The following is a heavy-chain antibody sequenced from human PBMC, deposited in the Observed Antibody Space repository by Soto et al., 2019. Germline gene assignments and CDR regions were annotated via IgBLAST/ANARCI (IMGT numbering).Heavy chain of an antibody. J-gene: IGHJ4*02. CDR1: GGSISSGGYY. V-gene: IGHV4-31*03. CDR2: IYYSGST. CDR3: ARGGSTSFDYFDY. D-gene: IGHD2-2*01. Sequence: SETLSLTCTVSGGSISSGGYYWSWIRQHPGKGLEWIGYIYYSGSTYYNPSLKSRVTISVDTSKNQFSLKLSSVTAADTAVYYCARGGSTSFDYFDYWGRGNLVTVSS.